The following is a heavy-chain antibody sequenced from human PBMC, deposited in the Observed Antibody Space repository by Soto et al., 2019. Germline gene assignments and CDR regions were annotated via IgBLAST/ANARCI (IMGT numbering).Heavy chain of an antibody. CDR3: ARGSTTEKVDS. CDR1: GGSISSGDYY. J-gene: IGHJ4*02. CDR2: IYYSGST. Sequence: SETLSLTCTVSGGSISSGDYYWSWIRQPPGKGLEWIGYIYYSGSTYYNPSLRSRVTISADTSMNQFSLALTSVTAADTAIYYCARGSTTEKVDSWGQGILVTVSS. V-gene: IGHV4-30-4*01.